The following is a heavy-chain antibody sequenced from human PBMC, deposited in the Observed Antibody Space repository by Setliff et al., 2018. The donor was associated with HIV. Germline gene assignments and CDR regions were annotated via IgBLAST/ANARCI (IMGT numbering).Heavy chain of an antibody. CDR1: GGSISSHY. CDR2: MYYSGST. Sequence: SETLSLTCTVSGGSISSHYWSWIRQPPGKGLEWIGYMYYSGSTYYNPSLKSRVSISVDTSKNQFSLKLSSVTAADTAVYYCARGYSSSLGWFDPWGQGTLVTVSS. CDR3: ARGYSSSLGWFDP. J-gene: IGHJ5*02. D-gene: IGHD6-6*01. V-gene: IGHV4-59*11.